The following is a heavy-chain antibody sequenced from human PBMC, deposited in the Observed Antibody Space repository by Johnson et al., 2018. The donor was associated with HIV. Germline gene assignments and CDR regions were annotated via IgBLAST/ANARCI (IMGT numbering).Heavy chain of an antibody. CDR3: AKDLAVAAMGAFDI. Sequence: VQLVETGGGLIQPGGSLRLSCAASGFTVSSNYMSWVRQAPGKGLEWVSVISGSGGSTYYADSVKGRFTISRDNSKNTLYLQMNSLRAEDTAVYYCAKDLAVAAMGAFDIWGQGTMVTVSS. D-gene: IGHD6-19*01. J-gene: IGHJ3*02. V-gene: IGHV3-53*02. CDR2: ISGSGGST. CDR1: GFTVSSNY.